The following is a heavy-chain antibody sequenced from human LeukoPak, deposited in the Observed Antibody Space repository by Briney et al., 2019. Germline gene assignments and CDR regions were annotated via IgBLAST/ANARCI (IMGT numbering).Heavy chain of an antibody. J-gene: IGHJ6*03. CDR1: GGTFSSYA. D-gene: IGHD2-15*01. V-gene: IGHV1-69*05. CDR3: AIKYCSGGSFYNYYYSMDV. CDR2: IIPIFGTA. Sequence: SVKVSCKASGGTFSSYAISWVRQAPGQGLEWMGGIIPIFGTANYAQKFQGRVTITTDESTSTAYMELSSLRSEDTAVYYCAIKYCSGGSFYNYYYSMDVWGKGTTVTVSS.